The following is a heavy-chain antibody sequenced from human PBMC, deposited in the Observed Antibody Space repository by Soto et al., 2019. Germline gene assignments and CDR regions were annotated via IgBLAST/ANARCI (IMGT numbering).Heavy chain of an antibody. Sequence: PRLSCAASGFTFSSYGMHWVRQAPGKGLEWVAVITYDGSNKYYADSVKGRFTISRDNSKNTLYLQMNSLRAEDTAVYYCAKCEYSNYYYYYMDVWGKGTTVTVSS. D-gene: IGHD4-4*01. CDR2: ITYDGSNK. CDR1: GFTFSSYG. V-gene: IGHV3-30*18. J-gene: IGHJ6*03. CDR3: AKCEYSNYYYYYMDV.